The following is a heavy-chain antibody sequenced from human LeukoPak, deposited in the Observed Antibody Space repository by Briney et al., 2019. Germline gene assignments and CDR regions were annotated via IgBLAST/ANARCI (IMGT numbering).Heavy chain of an antibody. V-gene: IGHV4-4*09. J-gene: IGHJ4*02. CDR2: SYTSGST. CDR3: ARQTYYYDSSGFGPHYYFDY. CDR1: GGSISSYY. Sequence: SETLSLTCTVSGGSISSYYWSWMRQPPGKGLEWIGYSYTSGSTNYNPSLKSRVTISVDTSKNQFSLKLSSVTAADTAVYYCARQTYYYDSSGFGPHYYFDYWGQGTLVTVSS. D-gene: IGHD3-22*01.